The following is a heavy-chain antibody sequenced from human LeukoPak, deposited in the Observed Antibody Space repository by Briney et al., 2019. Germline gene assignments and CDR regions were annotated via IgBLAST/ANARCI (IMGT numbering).Heavy chain of an antibody. Sequence: GGSLRLSCAASGFTFSDHFMDWVRQAPGKGLEWVGRSRNKGNSYSTDHAASVKGRFTISRDESKNSLYLQMNSLQTEDTGVYYCARSAMAPFEYWGQGTLVTVSS. J-gene: IGHJ4*02. CDR2: SRNKGNSYST. CDR1: GFTFSDHF. D-gene: IGHD2-8*01. V-gene: IGHV3-72*01. CDR3: ARSAMAPFEY.